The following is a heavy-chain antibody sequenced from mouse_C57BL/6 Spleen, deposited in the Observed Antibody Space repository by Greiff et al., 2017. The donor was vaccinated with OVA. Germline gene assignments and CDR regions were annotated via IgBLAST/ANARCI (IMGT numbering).Heavy chain of an antibody. CDR3: ARIYYDYDGSSAMDY. CDR2: INYDGSST. D-gene: IGHD2-4*01. CDR1: GFTFSDYY. Sequence: EVQLVESEGGLVQPGRSMKLSCTASGFTFSDYYMAWVRQVPEKGLEWVANINYDGSSTYYLDSLKSRFIISRDNAKNILYLQMSSLKSEDTATYYCARIYYDYDGSSAMDYWGQGTSVTVSS. V-gene: IGHV5-16*01. J-gene: IGHJ4*01.